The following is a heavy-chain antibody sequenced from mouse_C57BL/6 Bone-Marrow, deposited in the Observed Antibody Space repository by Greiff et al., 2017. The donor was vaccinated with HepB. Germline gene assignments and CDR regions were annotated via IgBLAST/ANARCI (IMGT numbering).Heavy chain of an antibody. CDR3: ATRWYFDV. Sequence: VQLKQPGAELVRPGTSVKLSCKASGYTFTSYWMHWVKQRPGQGLEWIGVIDPSDSYTNYNQKFKGKATLTVDTSSSTAYMQLSSLTSEDSAVYYCATRWYFDVWGTGTTVTVSS. V-gene: IGHV1-59*01. J-gene: IGHJ1*03. CDR2: IDPSDSYT. CDR1: GYTFTSYW.